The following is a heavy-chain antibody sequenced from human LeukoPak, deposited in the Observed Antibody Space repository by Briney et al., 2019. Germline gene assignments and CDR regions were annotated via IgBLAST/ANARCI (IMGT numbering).Heavy chain of an antibody. D-gene: IGHD4/OR15-4a*01. CDR2: INPNSGGT. V-gene: IGHV1-2*02. J-gene: IGHJ4*02. Sequence: GASVKVSCRASGYTFTGYYMHWVRQAPGQGLEWMGWINPNSGGTNYAQKFQGRVTMTRDTSISTAYMEVSRLRSDDTAVYYCARPLLWWPQVGYFDYWGQGTLVTVSS. CDR3: ARPLLWWPQVGYFDY. CDR1: GYTFTGYY.